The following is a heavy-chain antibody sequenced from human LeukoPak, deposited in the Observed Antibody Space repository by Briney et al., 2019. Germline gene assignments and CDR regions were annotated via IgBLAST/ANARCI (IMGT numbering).Heavy chain of an antibody. CDR3: ARVASSSWFPRFDY. CDR2: INTNTGNP. J-gene: IGHJ4*02. CDR1: GYTFTNYA. V-gene: IGHV7-4-1*02. Sequence: ASVKVSCKASGYTFTNYAVNWVRQDSGQGLEWMGWINTNTGNPTYAQGFTGRFVFSLDTSVSTAYLQVSSLKAEDTAVYYCARVASSSWFPRFDYWGQGTLVTVSS. D-gene: IGHD6-13*01.